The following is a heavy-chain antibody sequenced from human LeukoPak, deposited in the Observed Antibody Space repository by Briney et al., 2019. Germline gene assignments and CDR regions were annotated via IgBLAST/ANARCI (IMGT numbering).Heavy chain of an antibody. CDR1: GFTFSSYA. J-gene: IGHJ4*02. CDR3: ARGPGLAVAANFDY. V-gene: IGHV3-23*01. D-gene: IGHD6-19*01. CDR2: ISGSGGST. Sequence: PGGSLRLSCAASGFTFSSYAMSWVRQAPGKGLEWVSAISGSGGSTYYADSVKGRFTISRDNSKNTLYLQMNSLRAEDTAVYYCARGPGLAVAANFDYWGQGTLVTVSS.